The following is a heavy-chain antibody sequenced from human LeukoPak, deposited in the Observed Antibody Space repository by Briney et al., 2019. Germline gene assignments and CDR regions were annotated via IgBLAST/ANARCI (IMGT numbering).Heavy chain of an antibody. CDR1: GGSISSYY. J-gene: IGHJ4*02. V-gene: IGHV4-59*01. D-gene: IGHD5-12*01. CDR3: ARHSGYDPFDY. CDR2: IYYSGST. Sequence: SETLSLTCTVSGGSISSYYWSWIRQPPGKGLEWIGYIYYSGSTNYNPSLKGRVTISVDTSKNQFSLKLSSVTAADTAVYYCARHSGYDPFDYWGQGTLVTVSS.